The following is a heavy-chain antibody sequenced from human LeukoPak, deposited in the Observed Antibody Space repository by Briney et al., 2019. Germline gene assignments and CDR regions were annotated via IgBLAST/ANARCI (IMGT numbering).Heavy chain of an antibody. CDR3: ARGWREPISGWFSLDYYYYGMDV. J-gene: IGHJ6*02. CDR1: GYTFTSYA. V-gene: IGHV1-8*02. Sequence: ASVKVSCKASGYTFTSYAMNWVRQAPGQGLEWMGWMNPNSGNTGYAQKFQGRVTMTRNTSISTAYMELSSLRSEDTAVYYCARGWREPISGWFSLDYYYYGMDVWGQGTTVTVSS. D-gene: IGHD6-19*01. CDR2: MNPNSGNT.